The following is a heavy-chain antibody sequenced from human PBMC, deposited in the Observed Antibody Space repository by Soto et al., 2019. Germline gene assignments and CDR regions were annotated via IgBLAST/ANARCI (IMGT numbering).Heavy chain of an antibody. Sequence: GGALRLGSAASVFTFISYWMSWVRQAPGKGLEWVANIKQDGSEKYYVDSVKGRFTISRDNAKNSLYLQMNSLSAEDTAVYYCARETIMDYYYYYGMDVWGQGTTVTVSS. D-gene: IGHD3-16*01. CDR1: VFTFISYW. CDR3: ARETIMDYYYYYGMDV. CDR2: IKQDGSEK. J-gene: IGHJ6*02. V-gene: IGHV3-7*01.